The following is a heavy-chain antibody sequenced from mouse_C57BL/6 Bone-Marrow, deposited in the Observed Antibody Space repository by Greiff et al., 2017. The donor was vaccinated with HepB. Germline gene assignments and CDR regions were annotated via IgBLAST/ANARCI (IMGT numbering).Heavy chain of an antibody. CDR3: ALITTVVDWYFDV. CDR1: GFTFSDYG. J-gene: IGHJ1*03. V-gene: IGHV5-17*01. CDR2: ISSGSSTI. Sequence: EVKLQESGGGLVKPGGSLKLSCAASGFTFSDYGMHWVRQAPEKGLEWVAYISSGSSTIYYADTVKGRFTISRDNAKNTLFLQMTSLRSEDTAMYYCALITTVVDWYFDVWGTGTTVTVSS. D-gene: IGHD1-1*01.